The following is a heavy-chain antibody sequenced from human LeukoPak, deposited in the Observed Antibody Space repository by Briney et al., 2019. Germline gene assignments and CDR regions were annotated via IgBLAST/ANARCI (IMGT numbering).Heavy chain of an antibody. CDR3: ARVSLKYHILTGYYY. J-gene: IGHJ4*02. D-gene: IGHD3-9*01. Sequence: GASVKVSCKASGYTFTSYGISWVRQAPGQGLEWMGWISAYNGNTNYAQKLQGRVTMTTDTSTSTAYMELRSLRSDDTAVYYCARVSLKYHILTGYYYWGQGTLVTVSS. CDR1: GYTFTSYG. V-gene: IGHV1-18*01. CDR2: ISAYNGNT.